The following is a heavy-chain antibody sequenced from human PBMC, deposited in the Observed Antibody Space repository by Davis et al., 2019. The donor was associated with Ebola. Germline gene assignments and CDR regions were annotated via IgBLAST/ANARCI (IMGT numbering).Heavy chain of an antibody. CDR1: GFTFSSYW. J-gene: IGHJ4*02. Sequence: GESLKISCAASGFTFSSYWMHWVRQAPGKGLVWVSRINSDGSSTSYADSVKGRFTISRDNAKNTLYLQMNSLRAEDTAVYYCAKDINFLFGGADYWGQGTLVTVSS. CDR2: INSDGSST. CDR3: AKDINFLFGGADY. V-gene: IGHV3-74*01. D-gene: IGHD3-10*01.